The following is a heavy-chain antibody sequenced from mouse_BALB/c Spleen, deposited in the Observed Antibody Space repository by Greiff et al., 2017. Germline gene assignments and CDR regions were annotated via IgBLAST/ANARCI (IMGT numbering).Heavy chain of an antibody. J-gene: IGHJ4*01. V-gene: IGHV2-9*02. CDR1: GFSLTSYG. D-gene: IGHD1-1*01. CDR3: ARERFYGSSPYYYAMDY. CDR2: IWAGGST. Sequence: QVQLKQSGPGLVAPSQSLSITCTVSGFSLTSYGVHWVRQPPGKGLEWLGVIWAGGSTNYNSALMSRLSISKDNSKSQVFLKMNSLQTDDTAMYYCARERFYGSSPYYYAMDYWGQGTSVTVSS.